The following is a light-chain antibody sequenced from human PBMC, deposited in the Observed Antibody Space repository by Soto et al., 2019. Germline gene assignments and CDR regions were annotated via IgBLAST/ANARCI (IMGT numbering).Light chain of an antibody. CDR3: QQYGRSPEGT. Sequence: EIVLTQSPGTLSLSPGERATLSCRASQIVSSSYLAWYQQKLGQAPRLLIYGASSRATGIPDRFSGSGSGTDFTLTISRLEPEDFAVYYWQQYGRSPEGTFGQGTKVEIK. J-gene: IGKJ1*01. V-gene: IGKV3-20*01. CDR1: QIVSSSY. CDR2: GAS.